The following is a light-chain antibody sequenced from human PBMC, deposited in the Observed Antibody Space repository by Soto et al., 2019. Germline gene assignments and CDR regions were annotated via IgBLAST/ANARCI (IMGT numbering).Light chain of an antibody. J-gene: IGKJ5*01. CDR1: QFLSSY. CDR3: HQRNK. CDR2: DTS. Sequence: IVLTLAPDPLSFSPGXRXXLSCRASQFLSSYLAWYQQKPGQPPRLLIYDTSNRATGIPARFSGSRSGTDFTLTISSLEPEDFGVYFCHQRNKFGQGTRLEIK. V-gene: IGKV3-11*01.